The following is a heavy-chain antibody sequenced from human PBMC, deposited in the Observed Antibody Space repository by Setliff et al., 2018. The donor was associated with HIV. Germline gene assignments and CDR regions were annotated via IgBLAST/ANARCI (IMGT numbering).Heavy chain of an antibody. CDR3: ARSKTFYDFWGGYYTHGAFKI. CDR1: GGSFRSSRYY. D-gene: IGHD3-3*01. V-gene: IGHV4-39*01. CDR2: IHYGGFF. J-gene: IGHJ3*02. Sequence: ETLSLTCTVSGGSFRSSRYYWGWIRQPPGKGLEWIGNIHYGGFFWYSPSLKSRVTISVDTSKNQFSLKLSSVTAADTAVYYCARSKTFYDFWGGYYTHGAFKIWGLGTMVTVS.